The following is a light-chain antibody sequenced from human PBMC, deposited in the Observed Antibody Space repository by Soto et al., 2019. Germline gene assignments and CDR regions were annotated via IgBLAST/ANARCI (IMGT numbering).Light chain of an antibody. CDR3: QQRWSWLSAWT. J-gene: IGKJ1*01. Sequence: EIVLTQSPATLSLSPGERATLSCRASQSVSSYLAWYQQKPGQAPRLLMYDASNRDTGIPARFSGSGSGTDFTLTIRSIEPEDFAVYYCQQRWSWLSAWTFGQGTKVEIK. CDR2: DAS. V-gene: IGKV3-11*01. CDR1: QSVSSY.